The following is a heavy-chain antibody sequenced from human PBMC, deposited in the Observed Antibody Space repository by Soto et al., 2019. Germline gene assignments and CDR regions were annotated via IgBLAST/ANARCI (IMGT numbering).Heavy chain of an antibody. Sequence: KVSCTASGYTFTSYWIGWVRHMPGKGLEWMGIIYPGDSDTRYSPSFKGQVTISADKSSSTAYLQWSSLKASDTAMYYCARASLGYCSSTSCYQGYYYYYGMDVWGQGTTVTVSS. D-gene: IGHD2-2*01. V-gene: IGHV5-51*01. J-gene: IGHJ6*02. CDR1: GYTFTSYW. CDR2: IYPGDSDT. CDR3: ARASLGYCSSTSCYQGYYYYYGMDV.